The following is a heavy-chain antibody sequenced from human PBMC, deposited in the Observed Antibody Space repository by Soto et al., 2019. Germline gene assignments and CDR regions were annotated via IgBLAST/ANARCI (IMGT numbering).Heavy chain of an antibody. D-gene: IGHD5-18*01. V-gene: IGHV3-73*01. CDR2: IRSKGHNYAT. CDR3: AKSLRGYSYGYPYYYYYGMDV. J-gene: IGHJ6*02. CDR1: GFAFSGSA. Sequence: GGSLRLSCAASGFAFSGSAMYWVRQASGKGPEWVGRIRSKGHNYATEYAASVKGRFTISRDDSKNTAYLQMNSLRAEDTAVYYCAKSLRGYSYGYPYYYYYGMDVWGQGTTVTVSS.